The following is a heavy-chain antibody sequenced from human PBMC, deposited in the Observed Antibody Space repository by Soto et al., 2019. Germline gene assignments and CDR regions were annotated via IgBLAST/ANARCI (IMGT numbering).Heavy chain of an antibody. Sequence: SETLSLTCAVYGGSFSGYYWSWIRQPPGKGLEWIGEINHSGSTNYNPSLKSRVTISVDTSKNQFSLKLSSVTAADTAVYYCASRKYDFWSGYSNWFDPWGQGTQVT. D-gene: IGHD3-3*01. CDR3: ASRKYDFWSGYSNWFDP. V-gene: IGHV4-34*01. CDR1: GGSFSGYY. CDR2: INHSGST. J-gene: IGHJ5*02.